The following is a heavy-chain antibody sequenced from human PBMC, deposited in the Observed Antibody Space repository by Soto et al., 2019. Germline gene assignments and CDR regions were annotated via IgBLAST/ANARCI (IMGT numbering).Heavy chain of an antibody. D-gene: IGHD2-21*01. J-gene: IGHJ5*02. CDR2: INAGNGYT. Sequence: QVQLVQSGAEVKKPGASVTVSCKASGYTFISYALHWVRQAPGQRLEWIGKINAGNGYTKYSQEFQGRVTITRDTSASTAYMDLSSPRSEDTAIYYCARSEINYSRFDLWGQGTLGTVSS. V-gene: IGHV1-3*01. CDR3: ARSEINYSRFDL. CDR1: GYTFISYA.